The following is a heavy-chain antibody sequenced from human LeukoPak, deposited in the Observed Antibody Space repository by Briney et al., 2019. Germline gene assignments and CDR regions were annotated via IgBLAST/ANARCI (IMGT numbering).Heavy chain of an antibody. CDR3: AKALGYGGW. CDR1: GFTFSNYW. V-gene: IGHV3-74*01. Sequence: GGSLKLSCAASGFTFSNYWMHWVRQAPGKGLVWGSRIRGNGTITSYADSVKGRFTISRDNAKNTLYLQMNSLRAEDTAVYYCAKALGYGGWWGQGTLVTVSS. D-gene: IGHD5-12*01. CDR2: IRGNGTIT. J-gene: IGHJ4*02.